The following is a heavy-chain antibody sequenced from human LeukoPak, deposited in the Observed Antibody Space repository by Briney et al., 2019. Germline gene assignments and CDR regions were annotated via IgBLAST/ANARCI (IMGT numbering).Heavy chain of an antibody. CDR1: GGSISSGYYY. V-gene: IGHV4-39*01. Sequence: SETLSLTCTVSGGSISSGYYYWGWIRKPPGKGLEWIGSVFYSGSTSYNPSLRSRITMSVDTSKNQFSLSLSSVTAADTAVYYCARNSSTIASRPDTHYYYNYMDVWGKGTTVTVSS. D-gene: IGHD6-6*01. CDR2: VFYSGST. CDR3: ARNSSTIASRPDTHYYYNYMDV. J-gene: IGHJ6*03.